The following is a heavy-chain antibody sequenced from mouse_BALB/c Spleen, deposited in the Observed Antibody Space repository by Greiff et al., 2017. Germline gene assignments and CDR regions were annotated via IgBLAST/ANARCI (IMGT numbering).Heavy chain of an antibody. CDR3: ARDAMITTSWFAY. CDR1: GFTFSDYY. D-gene: IGHD2-4*01. J-gene: IGHJ3*01. V-gene: IGHV5-4*02. Sequence: EVHLVESGGGLVKPGGSLKLSCAASGFTFSDYYMYWVRQTPEKRLEWVATISDGGSYTYYPDSVKGRFTISRDNAKNNLYLQMSSLKSEDTAMYYCARDAMITTSWFAYWGQGTLVTVSA. CDR2: ISDGGSYT.